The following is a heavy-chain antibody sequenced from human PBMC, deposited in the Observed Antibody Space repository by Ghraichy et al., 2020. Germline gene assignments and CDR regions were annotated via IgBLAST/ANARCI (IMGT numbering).Heavy chain of an antibody. V-gene: IGHV1-18*01. D-gene: IGHD5-24*01. CDR2: ISSYNGNT. J-gene: IGHJ4*02. CDR3: ARGKDGYKRGCDY. Sequence: GWISSYNGNTNYAQNIQGRVTMTTDTSTLTAHMELRCLRSDDTAVYYCARGKDGYKRGCDYWGQGTLVT.